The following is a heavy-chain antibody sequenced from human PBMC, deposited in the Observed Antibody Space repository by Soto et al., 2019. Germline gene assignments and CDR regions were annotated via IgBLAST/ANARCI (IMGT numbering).Heavy chain of an antibody. CDR1: GYSFTSYW. V-gene: IGHV5-51*01. Sequence: PGESLKISCKGSGYSFTSYWIGWVRQMPGKGLEWMGIIYPGDSDTRYSPSFQGQVTISADKSISTAYLQWSSLKASDTAMYYCARQVARPGTYYYYGMDVWGQGTTVTVSS. D-gene: IGHD6-6*01. CDR3: ARQVARPGTYYYYGMDV. J-gene: IGHJ6*02. CDR2: IYPGDSDT.